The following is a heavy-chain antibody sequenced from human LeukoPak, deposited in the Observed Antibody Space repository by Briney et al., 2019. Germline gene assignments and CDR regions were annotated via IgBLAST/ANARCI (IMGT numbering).Heavy chain of an antibody. Sequence: EGSLRLSCAASGFTFSSYAMSWVRQAPGKGLEWVSAISGSGGSTYYADSVKGRFTISRDNSKNTLYLQMNSLRAEDTAVYYCAKAPVWPPTPPFWSGYYDYWGQGTLVTVSS. CDR1: GFTFSSYA. CDR3: AKAPVWPPTPPFWSGYYDY. D-gene: IGHD3-3*01. J-gene: IGHJ4*02. CDR2: ISGSGGST. V-gene: IGHV3-23*01.